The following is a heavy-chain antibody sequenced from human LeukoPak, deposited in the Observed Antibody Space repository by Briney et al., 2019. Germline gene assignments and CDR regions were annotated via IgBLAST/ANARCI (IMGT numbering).Heavy chain of an antibody. CDR3: ARVRPLLDTAMVTYYYYYGMDV. J-gene: IGHJ6*02. Sequence: ASVKVSCKASGYTFTSYDINWVRQATGQGLEWMGRMNPNSGNTGYAQKFQGRVTMTRNTSISTAYMELSSLRSEDTAVYYCARVRPLLDTAMVTYYYYYGMDVWGQGTTVTVSS. CDR1: GYTFTSYD. CDR2: MNPNSGNT. D-gene: IGHD5-18*01. V-gene: IGHV1-8*01.